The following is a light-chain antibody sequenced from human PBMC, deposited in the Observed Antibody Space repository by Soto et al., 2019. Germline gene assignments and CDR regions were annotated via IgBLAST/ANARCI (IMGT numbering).Light chain of an antibody. CDR1: QGLVHADGNTY. J-gene: IGKJ1*01. CDR3: MQSTHLPWT. CDR2: KIS. Sequence: DIVMTQPPLSSPVTLGQPASISCRSSQGLVHADGNTYLSWLPQRPGQPPRRLIYKISMRFSGLPDSFRCSGAWTDFALKISRVEAEDVGVYFCMQSTHLPWTFGQGTKVEIK. V-gene: IGKV2-24*01.